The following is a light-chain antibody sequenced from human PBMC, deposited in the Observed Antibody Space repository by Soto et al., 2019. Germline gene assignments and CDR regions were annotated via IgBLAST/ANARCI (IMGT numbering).Light chain of an antibody. V-gene: IGLV2-14*03. Sequence: QSALTQPASVSGSPGQSITISCTGTSSDVGGYDHVSWYQQHPGKAPKLIIYDVTVRPSGISPRFSGSKSDNTASLAVSGLQPEDVADYYCSSYTNKDTLLFGGGTKLTVL. CDR2: DVT. J-gene: IGLJ3*02. CDR1: SSDVGGYDH. CDR3: SSYTNKDTLL.